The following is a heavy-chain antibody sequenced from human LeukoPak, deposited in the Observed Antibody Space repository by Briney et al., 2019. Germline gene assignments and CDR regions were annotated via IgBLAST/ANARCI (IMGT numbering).Heavy chain of an antibody. J-gene: IGHJ4*02. Sequence: PWGTLRRSSAASAFTFSSNWRHRDPQAPGHELVWVSRTNSDGTSTSYADSVKGTITIARYNSTDTLYLQINRSRAEATYDYYCASDLRSASETNIAIDYWGQGTRVTVSA. CDR2: TNSDGTST. CDR3: ASDLRSASETNIAIDY. CDR1: AFTFSSNW. V-gene: IGHV3-74*01.